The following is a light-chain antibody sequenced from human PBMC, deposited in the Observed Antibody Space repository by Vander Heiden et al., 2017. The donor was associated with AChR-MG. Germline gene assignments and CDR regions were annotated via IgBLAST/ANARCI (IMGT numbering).Light chain of an antibody. Sequence: DIQMTQSPSSLAASVGDRVNITCRASQSISNYLHWYQHIPGKAPKLLIYDASSLQSGVPSRFSDSGSGTDFTLTINNLQPEDFATYYCQQSDSLPLTFGGGTKVEIK. V-gene: IGKV1-39*01. CDR1: QSISNY. J-gene: IGKJ4*01. CDR2: DAS. CDR3: QQSDSLPLT.